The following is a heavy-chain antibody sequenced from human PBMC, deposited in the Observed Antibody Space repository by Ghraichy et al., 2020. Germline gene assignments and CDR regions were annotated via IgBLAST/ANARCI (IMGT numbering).Heavy chain of an antibody. J-gene: IGHJ4*02. CDR3: ARGLYCSSTSCYPRGYRYCDC. CDR1: GFTFSNYW. CDR2: IKQDGSEK. V-gene: IGHV3-7*01. Sequence: GGSLRLSCAGPGFTFSNYWMNWVRQAPGKGLEWVANIKQDGSEKYYVDSVRGRFTISRDNAKNSLFLQMNSLRAEDTAVYYCARGLYCSSTSCYPRGYRYCDCWGQGTLVTVSS. D-gene: IGHD2-2*01.